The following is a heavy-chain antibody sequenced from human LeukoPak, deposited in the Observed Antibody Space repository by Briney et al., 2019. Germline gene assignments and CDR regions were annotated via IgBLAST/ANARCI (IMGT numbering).Heavy chain of an antibody. D-gene: IGHD2-2*02. J-gene: IGHJ6*02. CDR2: VSYDGSTK. Sequence: PGRSLRLSCAASGFTFSSYGMHWVRQAPGKGLEWVAVVSYDGSTKYYADSVKGRFTISRDNSKNTLYLQMGSLRAEDMAVYYCARDSVWGRHQLLYHSHYGMDVWGQGTTVTVSS. CDR1: GFTFSSYG. CDR3: ARDSVWGRHQLLYHSHYGMDV. V-gene: IGHV3-30*03.